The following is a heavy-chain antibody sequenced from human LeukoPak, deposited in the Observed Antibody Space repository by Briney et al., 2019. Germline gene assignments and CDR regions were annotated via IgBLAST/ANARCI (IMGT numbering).Heavy chain of an antibody. CDR1: GNVFTTYA. CDR3: ARDQDRGYDFSFDY. J-gene: IGHJ4*02. Sequence: ASVKVSCKASGNVFTTYALNWVRQAPGQGLEWMGWINTNTGDPTYAQGFTGRFVFSLDTSVNTAYLQISSLKAEDTAVYYCARDQDRGYDFSFDYWGQGSLVTVSS. D-gene: IGHD5-12*01. CDR2: INTNTGDP. V-gene: IGHV7-4-1*02.